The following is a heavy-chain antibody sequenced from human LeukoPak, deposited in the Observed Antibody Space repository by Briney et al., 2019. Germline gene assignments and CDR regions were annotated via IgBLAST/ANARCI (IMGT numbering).Heavy chain of an antibody. D-gene: IGHD3-3*01. CDR1: GGSFSGYY. J-gene: IGHJ4*02. V-gene: IGHV4-34*01. CDR2: INHSGST. CDR3: ARGRRFSDY. Sequence: SETTSLTCAVYGGSFSGYYWSWIRQPPGKGLEWIGEINHSGSTNYNPSLKSRVTISVDTSKNQFSLKLSSVTAADTAVYYCARGRRFSDYWGQGTLVTVSS.